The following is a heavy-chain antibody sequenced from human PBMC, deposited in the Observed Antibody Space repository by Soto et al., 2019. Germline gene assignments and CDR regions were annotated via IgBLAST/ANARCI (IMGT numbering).Heavy chain of an antibody. J-gene: IGHJ6*02. V-gene: IGHV1-69*01. CDR1: GGTFSSYA. CDR2: IIPIFGTA. D-gene: IGHD2-15*01. Sequence: QVQLVQSGAEVKKPGSSVKVSCKASGGTFSSYAISWVRQAPGQGLEWMGGIIPIFGTANYAQKFQGRVTITADESTSTAYMEMTSLRSEDTAVYYCARGEQLNNVVLVAALPSYYYYGMDVWGQGTTVTVSS. CDR3: ARGEQLNNVVLVAALPSYYYYGMDV.